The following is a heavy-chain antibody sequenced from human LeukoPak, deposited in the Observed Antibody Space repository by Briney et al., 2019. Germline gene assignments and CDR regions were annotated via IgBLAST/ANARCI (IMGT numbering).Heavy chain of an antibody. CDR1: GFTFSGYS. Sequence: GGSLRLSCAASGFTFSGYSMNWVRQAPGKGLEWVSTISRSSSYIYYADSVKGRFTISRDNAKNTLYLQMNSLRAEDTAVYYCASHVWSASAFDIWGQGTMVTVSS. D-gene: IGHD2-8*01. V-gene: IGHV3-21*01. CDR2: ISRSSSYI. CDR3: ASHVWSASAFDI. J-gene: IGHJ3*02.